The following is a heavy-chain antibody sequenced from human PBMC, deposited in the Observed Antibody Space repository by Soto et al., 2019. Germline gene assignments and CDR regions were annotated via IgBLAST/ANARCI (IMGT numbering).Heavy chain of an antibody. V-gene: IGHV1-46*04. CDR3: ARAGGAIRLLDH. J-gene: IGHJ5*02. Sequence: GASVKVPCKESGYTFTHYYMHWVRQAPGQGPEWVGVINPSTLVTSYADSVEGRFAISRDNSGNTLSLLMNSLREDDTAIYYCARAGGAIRLLDHWGRGTLVTVSS. CDR2: INPSTLVT. D-gene: IGHD3-10*01. CDR1: GYTFTHYY.